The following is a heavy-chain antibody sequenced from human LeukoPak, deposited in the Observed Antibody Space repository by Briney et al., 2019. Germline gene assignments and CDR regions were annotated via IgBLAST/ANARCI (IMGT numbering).Heavy chain of an antibody. CDR1: GFSLSTSGVG. CDR3: AHLYQLASFDY. J-gene: IGHJ4*02. V-gene: IGHV2-5*02. D-gene: IGHD2-2*01. Sequence: SGPTLVDPTQTLTLTCTFSGFSLSTSGVGVGWIRQPPGKALEGLALIYWDDDKRYSPSLKSRLTITKDTSKNQVVLTMTNVDPVDTATYYCAHLYQLASFDYWGQGTLVTVSS. CDR2: IYWDDDK.